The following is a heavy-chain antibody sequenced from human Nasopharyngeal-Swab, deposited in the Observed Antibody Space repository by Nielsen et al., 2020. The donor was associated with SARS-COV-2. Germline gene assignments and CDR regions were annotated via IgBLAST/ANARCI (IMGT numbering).Heavy chain of an antibody. J-gene: IGHJ4*02. V-gene: IGHV3-21*01. CDR3: ARDQDSSGYLGRTDRPYDY. D-gene: IGHD3-22*01. Sequence: GESLKISCAASGFTFSTYSMNWVRRAPGKGLEWVSSISTSSSYIYYADSVRGRFTISRDNAKNSLYLQMNSLRAEDTAVYYCARDQDSSGYLGRTDRPYDYWGQGTLVTVSS. CDR2: ISTSSSYI. CDR1: GFTFSTYS.